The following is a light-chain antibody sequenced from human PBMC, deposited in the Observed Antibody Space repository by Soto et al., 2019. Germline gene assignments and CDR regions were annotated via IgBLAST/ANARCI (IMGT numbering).Light chain of an antibody. V-gene: IGLV2-14*01. CDR3: NSYTTSTTLV. Sequence: QSALTQPASVSGSPGQSITISCNGTSSDVGNYNYVSWYQQHPGKAPKLMIYEVSNRPSGVSNRFPGFKSGNTAPLTISGLQAEDEADYYCNSYTTSTTLVFGGGTKLTVL. CDR1: SSDVGNYNY. CDR2: EVS. J-gene: IGLJ2*01.